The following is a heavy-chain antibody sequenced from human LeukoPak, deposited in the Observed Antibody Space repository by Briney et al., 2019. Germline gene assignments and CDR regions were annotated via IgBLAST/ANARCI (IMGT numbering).Heavy chain of an antibody. Sequence: PSETLSLTCAVYGGSFSGYYWSWIRQPPGKGLEWIGEINHSGRTKYNPSLKSRVTISVDTSKNQFSLKLSSVTAADTAVYYCARHVLHSSGWYVHHFDYWGQGTLVTVSS. J-gene: IGHJ4*02. CDR1: GGSFSGYY. CDR3: ARHVLHSSGWYVHHFDY. D-gene: IGHD6-19*01. V-gene: IGHV4-34*01. CDR2: INHSGRT.